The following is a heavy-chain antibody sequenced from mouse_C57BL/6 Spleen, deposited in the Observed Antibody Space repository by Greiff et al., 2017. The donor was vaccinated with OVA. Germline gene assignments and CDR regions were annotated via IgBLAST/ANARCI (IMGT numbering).Heavy chain of an antibody. Sequence: QVQLQQSGAELVKPGASVKISCKASGYAFSSYWMNWVKQRPGKGLEWIGQIYPGDGDTNYNGKFKGKATLTADKSSSTAYMQLSSLTSEDSAVYCCARLSNFYWYFDVWGTGTTVTVSS. D-gene: IGHD4-1*01. V-gene: IGHV1-80*01. CDR3: ARLSNFYWYFDV. CDR2: IYPGDGDT. CDR1: GYAFSSYW. J-gene: IGHJ1*03.